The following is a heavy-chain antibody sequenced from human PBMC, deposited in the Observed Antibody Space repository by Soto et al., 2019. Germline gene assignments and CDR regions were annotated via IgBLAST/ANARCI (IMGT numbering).Heavy chain of an antibody. V-gene: IGHV1-69*02. CDR1: GGTFTSLT. Sequence: QVQLVQSGAEVKKPGSSVKVSCTASGGTFTSLTMSWVRQAPGQGLEWMGRHIPIFGIANYAQKFQGRVTITADKSTNTSYMELSSLSSEDTAIYYCARPIVGPTTWGQGTLVTVSS. CDR3: ARPIVGPTT. CDR2: HIPIFGIA. J-gene: IGHJ5*02. D-gene: IGHD1-26*01.